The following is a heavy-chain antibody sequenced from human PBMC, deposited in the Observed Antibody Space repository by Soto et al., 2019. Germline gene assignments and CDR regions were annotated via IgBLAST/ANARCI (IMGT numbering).Heavy chain of an antibody. CDR1: GFTVSNNY. CDR2: IYSDGGT. J-gene: IGHJ4*02. V-gene: IGHV3-66*01. CDR3: ATRMTTAPY. D-gene: IGHD4-17*01. Sequence: EVQLVQSGGGLVQPGGSLRLSCAASGFTVSNNYLSWVRQAPGKGLQWVSLIYSDGGTDYAEAVKGRFTISRDNSKNTLYLQMNSLNAEDAAIYYGATRMTTAPYWGQGTLVTVSS.